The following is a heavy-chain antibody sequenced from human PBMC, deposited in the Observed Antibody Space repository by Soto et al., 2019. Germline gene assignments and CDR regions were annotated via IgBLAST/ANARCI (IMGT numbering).Heavy chain of an antibody. CDR1: GFTFDDYA. CDR2: ISWNSGSI. J-gene: IGHJ3*02. Sequence: GGSLRLSCAASGFTFDDYAMHWVRQAPGKGLEWVSGISWNSGSIGYADSVKGRFTISRDNAKNSLYLQMNSLRAEDTALYYCAKDGGYSGYDPPNWGEDAFDIWGQGTMVTVSS. V-gene: IGHV3-9*01. CDR3: AKDGGYSGYDPPNWGEDAFDI. D-gene: IGHD5-12*01.